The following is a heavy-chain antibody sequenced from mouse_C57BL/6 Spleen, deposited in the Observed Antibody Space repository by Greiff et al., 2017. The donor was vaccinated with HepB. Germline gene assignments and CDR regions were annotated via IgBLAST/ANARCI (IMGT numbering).Heavy chain of an antibody. V-gene: IGHV1-14*01. CDR3: ARTRNTRGYFDV. D-gene: IGHD3-3*01. CDR1: GYTFTSYV. J-gene: IGHJ1*03. Sequence: EVKLMESGPELVKPGASVKMSCKASGYTFTSYVMHWVKQKPGQGLEWIGYIYPYNDGTKYNEKFKGKATLTSDKSSSTAYMELSSLTSEDSAVYYCARTRNTRGYFDVWGTGTTVTVSS. CDR2: IYPYNDGT.